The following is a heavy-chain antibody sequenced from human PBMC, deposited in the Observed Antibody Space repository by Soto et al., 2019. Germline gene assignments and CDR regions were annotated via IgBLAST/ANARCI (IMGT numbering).Heavy chain of an antibody. V-gene: IGHV4-59*01. J-gene: IGHJ4*02. CDR2: ISHSGNT. D-gene: IGHD2-15*01. CDR1: GDSIISGY. CDR3: AGLRGYAGSPIDY. Sequence: PSATLSLTCTVSGDSIISGYWSWIRQPPGKGLEWIGYISHSGNTNYNPSLRGRVTMSVDTPKNQFSLRLSSVTTADTAVYYCAGLRGYAGSPIDYWGQGTLVTVSS.